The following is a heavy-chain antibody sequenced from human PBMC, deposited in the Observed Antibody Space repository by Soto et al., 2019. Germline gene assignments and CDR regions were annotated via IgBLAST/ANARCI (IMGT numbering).Heavy chain of an antibody. J-gene: IGHJ4*02. D-gene: IGHD6-13*01. CDR2: IYYSGST. Sequence: PSETLSLTCTVSGGSISSGGYYWSWIRQHPGKGLEWIGYIYYSGSTYYNPSLKSRVTISVDTSKNQFSLKLSSVTAADTAVYYCASHSSSWYPLDYWGQGTLVTVSS. V-gene: IGHV4-31*03. CDR1: GGSISSGGYY. CDR3: ASHSSSWYPLDY.